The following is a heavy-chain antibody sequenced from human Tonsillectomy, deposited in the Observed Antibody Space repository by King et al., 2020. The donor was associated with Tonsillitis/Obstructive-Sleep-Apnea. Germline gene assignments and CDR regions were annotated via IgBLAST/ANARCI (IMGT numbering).Heavy chain of an antibody. CDR3: AKGTDDAFDI. CDR1: GFTFSNYA. V-gene: IGHV3-23*04. J-gene: IGHJ3*02. Sequence: VESGGGLVQPGGSLRLSCAASGFTFSNYAMSWVRQAPGKGLEWVSTISSSGGVTYYAESVKGRFTISRDNSKNTLYMQMNRLRAEDRAVYYCAKGTDDAFDIWGQGTMVTVSS. D-gene: IGHD2-2*01. CDR2: ISSSGGVT.